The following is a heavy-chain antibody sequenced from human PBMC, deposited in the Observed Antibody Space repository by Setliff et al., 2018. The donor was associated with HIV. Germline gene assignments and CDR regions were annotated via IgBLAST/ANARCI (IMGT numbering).Heavy chain of an antibody. J-gene: IGHJ5*02. D-gene: IGHD1-20*01. Sequence: ETLSLTCTVSGYSISSSNWWGWIRQTPGKGLEWIGYIDYSGSTYYNPSLESRVTMSVDTSKNQFSLKLTSVTAVDTAAYYCARYKWNNWIFGWFDPWGQGTQVTVSS. CDR3: ARYKWNNWIFGWFDP. CDR1: GYSISSSNW. V-gene: IGHV4-28*01. CDR2: IDYSGST.